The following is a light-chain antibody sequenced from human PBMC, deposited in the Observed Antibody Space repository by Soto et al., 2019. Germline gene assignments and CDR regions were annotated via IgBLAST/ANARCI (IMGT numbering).Light chain of an antibody. Sequence: QSVLTQSPSASGTPGQRVTISCSGSASTIGRNYVYWYQQLPGTAPKLLIYRNSQRPSGVPDRFSGSKSGTSASLAISGLRSEDEADYYCAASDDNLSALYVFGAGTKVTVL. CDR2: RNS. V-gene: IGLV1-47*01. CDR1: ASTIGRNY. J-gene: IGLJ1*01. CDR3: AASDDNLSALYV.